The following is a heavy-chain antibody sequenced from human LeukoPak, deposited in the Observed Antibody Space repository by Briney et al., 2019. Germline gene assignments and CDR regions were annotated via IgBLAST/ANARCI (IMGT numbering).Heavy chain of an antibody. CDR2: ISGSGGST. V-gene: IGHV3-23*01. CDR3: AKSYYYDSSGYYYTVATDY. Sequence: GGSLRLSCAASGFTFSSYAMSRVRQAPGKGLEWVSAISGSGGSTYYADSVKGRFTISRDNSKNTLYLQMNSLRAEDTAVYYCAKSYYYDSSGYYYTVATDYWGQGTLVTVSS. J-gene: IGHJ4*02. D-gene: IGHD3-22*01. CDR1: GFTFSSYA.